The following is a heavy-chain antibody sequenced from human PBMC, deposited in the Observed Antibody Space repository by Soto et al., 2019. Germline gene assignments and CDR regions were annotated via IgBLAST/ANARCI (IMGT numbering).Heavy chain of an antibody. CDR2: LSGSGNYT. D-gene: IGHD4-4*01. CDR3: AGEGINNYNECYFDS. V-gene: IGHV3-21*01. Sequence: GGSLRLSCAASGFTFSTYSMNWVRQAPGKGLEWVSSLSGSGNYTHYADFLRGRFTISRDNAKTSLYLQMNSLRAEDTAFYYCAGEGINNYNECYFDSWGQGTVVTVSS. CDR1: GFTFSTYS. J-gene: IGHJ4*02.